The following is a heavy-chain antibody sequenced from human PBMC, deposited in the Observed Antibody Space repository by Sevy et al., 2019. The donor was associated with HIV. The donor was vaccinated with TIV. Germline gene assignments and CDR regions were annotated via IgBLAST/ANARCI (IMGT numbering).Heavy chain of an antibody. CDR2: IYPGDSDT. Sequence: GESLKISCKGSGYSFTSYWIGWVRQMPGKGLEWMGIIYPGDSDTRYSPSFKGQVTISADKSISTAYLQWSSLKASDTAMYYCARRRGIAVAGTYYFDYWGQGTLVTVSS. V-gene: IGHV5-51*01. CDR1: GYSFTSYW. CDR3: ARRRGIAVAGTYYFDY. J-gene: IGHJ4*02. D-gene: IGHD6-19*01.